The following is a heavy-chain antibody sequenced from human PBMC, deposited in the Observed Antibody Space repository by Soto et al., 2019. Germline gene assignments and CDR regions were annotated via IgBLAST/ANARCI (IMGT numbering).Heavy chain of an antibody. V-gene: IGHV3-30*18. J-gene: IGHJ4*02. CDR2: ISYDGSNK. CDR1: GFTFSSYG. D-gene: IGHD3-10*01. Sequence: GGSLRLSCAASGFTFSSYGMHWVRQAPGKGLEWVAVISYDGSNKYYADSVKGRFTISRDNSKNTLYLQMNSLRAEDTAVYYCAKPMYYYGSGSYYNLAYWGQGTLVTVSS. CDR3: AKPMYYYGSGSYYNLAY.